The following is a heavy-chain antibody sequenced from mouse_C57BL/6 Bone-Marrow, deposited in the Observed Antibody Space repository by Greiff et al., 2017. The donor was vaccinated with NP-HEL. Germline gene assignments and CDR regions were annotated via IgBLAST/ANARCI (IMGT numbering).Heavy chain of an antibody. CDR2: INPSSGYT. Sequence: QVQLKQSGAELARPGASVKMSCKASGYTFTSYTMHWVKQRPGQGLEWIGYINPSSGYTKYNQKFKDKATLTADKSSSTAYMQLSSLTSEASAVYYCAIYGYFDYWGQGTTLTVSS. CDR3: AIYGYFDY. V-gene: IGHV1-4*01. CDR1: GYTFTSYT. D-gene: IGHD1-1*01. J-gene: IGHJ2*01.